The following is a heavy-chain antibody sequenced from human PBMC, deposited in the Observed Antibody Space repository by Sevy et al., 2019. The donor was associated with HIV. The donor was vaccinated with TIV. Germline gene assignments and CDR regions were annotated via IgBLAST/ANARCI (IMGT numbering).Heavy chain of an antibody. V-gene: IGHV1-18*01. D-gene: IGHD1-26*01. CDR3: ALWDIVGATTYYFDY. J-gene: IGHJ4*02. CDR2: ISAYNGNT. CDR1: GYTFTSYG. Sequence: ASVKVSCKASGYTFTSYGISWVRQAPGQGLEWMGWISAYNGNTNYAQKLQGRVTMTTDTSTSTAYMELRSLRSDDPAVYYCALWDIVGATTYYFDYWGQGTLVTVSS.